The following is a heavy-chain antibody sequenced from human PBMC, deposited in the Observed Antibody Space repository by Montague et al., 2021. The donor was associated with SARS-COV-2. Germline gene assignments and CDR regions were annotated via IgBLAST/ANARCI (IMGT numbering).Heavy chain of an antibody. Sequence: SLSLSCAGSGFTFSDFYINWVRQAPGKGLEWLSFITGTNNGIRYSDSVKGRFTVSRDNAHSSVYLHLDSLTAEDTAVYYCARSLFYGSGGYFDFWGQGTLVAVSS. J-gene: IGHJ4*02. CDR3: ARSLFYGSGGYFDF. D-gene: IGHD3-10*01. CDR1: GFTFSDFY. V-gene: IGHV3-11*03. CDR2: ITGTNNGI.